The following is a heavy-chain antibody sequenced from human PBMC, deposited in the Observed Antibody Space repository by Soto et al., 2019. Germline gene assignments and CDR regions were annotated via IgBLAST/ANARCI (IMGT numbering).Heavy chain of an antibody. CDR1: GGSISSGGYS. V-gene: IGHV4-30-2*01. CDR3: ARAESSDSDDAFDI. D-gene: IGHD6-6*01. Sequence: SETLSLTCAVSGGSISSGGYSWSWIRQPPGKGLEWIGYIYHSGSTYYNPSLKSRVTISVDRSKNQFSLKLSSVTAADTAVYYCARAESSDSDDAFDIWGQGTMVTVSS. CDR2: IYHSGST. J-gene: IGHJ3*02.